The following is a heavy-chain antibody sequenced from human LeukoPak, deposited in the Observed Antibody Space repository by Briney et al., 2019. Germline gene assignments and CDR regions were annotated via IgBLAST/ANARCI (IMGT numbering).Heavy chain of an antibody. CDR2: IYYSGST. J-gene: IGHJ4*02. V-gene: IGHV4-59*01. CDR1: GGSINNYY. Sequence: SETLSLTCTVSGGSINNYYWSCIRQPPGKGLEWIGYIYYSGSTSYNPSLKSRVTISLDTSKKQFSLELTSVTAADTAVYYCARWGGISPIDYWGQGILVTVSS. CDR3: ARWGGISPIDY. D-gene: IGHD1-26*01.